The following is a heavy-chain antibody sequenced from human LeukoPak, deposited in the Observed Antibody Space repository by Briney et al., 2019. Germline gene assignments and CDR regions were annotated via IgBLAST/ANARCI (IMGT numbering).Heavy chain of an antibody. CDR1: GFTFSSYA. CDR2: ISGSGGST. V-gene: IGHV3-23*01. Sequence: GGSLRLSCAASGFTFSSYAMSWVRQAPGKGLEWVSAISGSGGSTYYADSVKGRFTISRDNSKNTLYLQMNSLRAEDTAVYYCAKGGSSWQPYYYGMDVWGQGTTVTVSS. CDR3: AKGGSSWQPYYYGMDV. J-gene: IGHJ6*02. D-gene: IGHD6-13*01.